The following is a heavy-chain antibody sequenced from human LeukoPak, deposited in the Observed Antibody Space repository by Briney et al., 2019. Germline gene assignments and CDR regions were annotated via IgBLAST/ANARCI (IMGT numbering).Heavy chain of an antibody. J-gene: IGHJ6*03. Sequence: ASVKVSCKASGYTFTGYYIHWVRQAPGQGLEWMGWINPNSGGTNYAQKFQGRVTMTRDTSTSTVYMELSSLRSEDTAVYYCAREHGDHSYYYYYMDVWGKGTTVTISS. V-gene: IGHV1-2*02. CDR3: AREHGDHSYYYYYMDV. CDR2: INPNSGGT. D-gene: IGHD4-17*01. CDR1: GYTFTGYY.